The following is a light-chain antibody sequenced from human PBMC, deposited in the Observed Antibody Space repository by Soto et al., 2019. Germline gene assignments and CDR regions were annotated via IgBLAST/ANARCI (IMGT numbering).Light chain of an antibody. CDR2: GVS. J-gene: IGKJ2*01. V-gene: IGKV1-39*01. CDR3: QQSYSLPYT. Sequence: DIQMTQSPSSLSASVGDRVTITCRPSQSIDNFLTWYQQKPGKAPNLLIYGVSSLQSGVSSRFSGSGYGTDFTLTISSLQPEDSATYYCQQSYSLPYTFGQGTKVEIK. CDR1: QSIDNF.